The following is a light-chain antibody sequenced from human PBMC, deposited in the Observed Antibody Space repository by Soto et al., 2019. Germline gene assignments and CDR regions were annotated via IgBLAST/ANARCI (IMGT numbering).Light chain of an antibody. CDR2: T. Sequence: QSVLTQPPSVSGAPGQTVTISCTGSSSNIGEDYPVHWYKQLPGTAPKLLVSTNRPSGVPDRISASKSGASASLAITGLQAEDEAEYYCQSYDTSLSRRWVFGGGTKLTVL. J-gene: IGLJ3*02. CDR1: SSNIGEDYP. V-gene: IGLV1-40*01. CDR3: QSYDTSLSRRWV.